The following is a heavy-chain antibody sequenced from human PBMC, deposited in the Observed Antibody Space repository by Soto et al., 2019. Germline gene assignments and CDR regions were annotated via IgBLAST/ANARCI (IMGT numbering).Heavy chain of an antibody. CDR3: ARELYSCGGDCPYYMDY. V-gene: IGHV1-46*01. J-gene: IGHJ4*02. D-gene: IGHD2-21*02. CDR2: ISLYHHST. CDR1: GYAXTAYF. Sequence: SXNVYFGTSGYAXTAYFINWVRQAPRQGLEWMGIISLYHHSTSYAQKFQGRLTVTADSSTTTVYMGLSSLTSQDSAVYWCARELYSCGGDCPYYMDYWGQGTLGTVS.